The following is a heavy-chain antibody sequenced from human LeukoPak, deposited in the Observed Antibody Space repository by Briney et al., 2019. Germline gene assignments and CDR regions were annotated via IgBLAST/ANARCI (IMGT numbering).Heavy chain of an antibody. CDR1: GFAVTTNH. J-gene: IGHJ4*02. D-gene: IGHD3-16*01. CDR2: IYHNGDT. CDR3: SPSRAAGGKTDY. Sequence: PGGSLRLSCAGAGFAVTTNHMTWVRQAPGKGLQCVSIIYHNGDTFYEDSVRGRLTISRDISTNTVDLLMNSLRPEDTAVYYCSPSRAAGGKTDYWGQGTLVTVSS. V-gene: IGHV3-53*01.